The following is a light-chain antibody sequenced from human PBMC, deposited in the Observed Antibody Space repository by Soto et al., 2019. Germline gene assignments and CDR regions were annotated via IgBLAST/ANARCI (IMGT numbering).Light chain of an antibody. CDR3: SSYTSSSTLVV. CDR1: SSDVGGYNY. CDR2: EVS. J-gene: IGLJ1*01. Sequence: QSVLTHPASVSGSPGQSITISCTGTSSDVGGYNYVSWYQQHPGKAPKLMIFEVSNRPSGVSNRFSGSKSGNTASLTISGLQAADEADYYCSSYTSSSTLVVFGTGTKVTXL. V-gene: IGLV2-14*01.